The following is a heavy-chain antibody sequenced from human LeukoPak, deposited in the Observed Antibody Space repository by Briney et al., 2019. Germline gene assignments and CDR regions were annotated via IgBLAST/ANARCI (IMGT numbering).Heavy chain of an antibody. CDR1: GFTLSSYG. CDR2: ISYDGSDK. D-gene: IGHD6-13*01. CDR3: ARKLSTAVAGYNWIDP. J-gene: IGHJ5*02. Sequence: PGGSLRLSCGASGFTLSSYGMHWVRQAPGKGLEWVAVISYDGSDKYYADSVKGRFTISRDSSKNTLYLQMNSLRAEDTAVYYCARKLSTAVAGYNWIDPWGQGTLVTVSS. V-gene: IGHV3-30*03.